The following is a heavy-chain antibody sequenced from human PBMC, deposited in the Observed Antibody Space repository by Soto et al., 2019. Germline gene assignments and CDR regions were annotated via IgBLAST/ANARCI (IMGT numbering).Heavy chain of an antibody. CDR1: GYTFTSYY. J-gene: IGHJ5*02. D-gene: IGHD6-13*01. CDR3: ARVAAGIAAAGNSGWFDP. CDR2: INPSGGST. Sequence: ASVKVSCKASGYTFTSYYMHWVRQAPGQGLEWMGIINPSGGSTSYAQKFQGRVTMTRDTSTSTVYMELSSLRSEDTAVYYCARVAAGIAAAGNSGWFDPWGQGTLVTVSS. V-gene: IGHV1-46*01.